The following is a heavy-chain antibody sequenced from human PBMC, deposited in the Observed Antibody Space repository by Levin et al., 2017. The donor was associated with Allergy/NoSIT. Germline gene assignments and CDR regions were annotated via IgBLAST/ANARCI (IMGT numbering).Heavy chain of an antibody. CDR2: ISYDGSNK. V-gene: IGHV3-30*18. CDR3: SKGRGEKQWLVPFDY. J-gene: IGHJ4*02. CDR1: GFTFSSYG. D-gene: IGHD6-19*01. Sequence: GESLKISCAASGFTFSSYGMHWVRQAPGKGLQWVAVISYDGSNKYYADSVKGRFTISRDNSKNTLYLQMNSLRVEDTAVYYCSKGRGEKQWLVPFDYWGQGTLVTVSS.